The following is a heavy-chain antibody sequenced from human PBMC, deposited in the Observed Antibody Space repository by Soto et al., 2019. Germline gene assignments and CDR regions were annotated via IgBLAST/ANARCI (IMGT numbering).Heavy chain of an antibody. CDR3: ARSPRGIVVVVAGYYGMDV. J-gene: IGHJ6*02. D-gene: IGHD2-15*01. CDR2: TYYRSKWYN. Sequence: SQTLSLTCAISGDSVSSNSAAWNWIRQSPSRGLEWLGRTYYRSKWYNDYAVSVKSRITINPDTSKNQFSLQLNSVTPEDTAVYYCARSPRGIVVVVAGYYGMDVWGQGTTVTVSS. CDR1: GDSVSSNSAA. V-gene: IGHV6-1*01.